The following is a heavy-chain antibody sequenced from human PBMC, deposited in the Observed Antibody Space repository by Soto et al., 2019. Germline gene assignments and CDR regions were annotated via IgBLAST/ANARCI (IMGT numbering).Heavy chain of an antibody. CDR2: IIPIFGTA. D-gene: IGHD3-3*01. CDR1: GGTFSSYA. Sequence: QVQLVQSGAEVKKPGSSVKVSCKASGGTFSSYAFSWVRQAPGQGLEWMGGIIPIFGTANYAQKFQGRVTXPVDESTSTSHSELSSLRSEDPAAYSNARVRVRSLEWLGSEDRGQGALVTVSS. V-gene: IGHV1-69*12. CDR3: ARVRVRSLEWLGSED. J-gene: IGHJ4*02.